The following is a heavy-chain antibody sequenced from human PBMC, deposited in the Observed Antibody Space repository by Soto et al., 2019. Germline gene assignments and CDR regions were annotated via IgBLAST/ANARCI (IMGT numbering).Heavy chain of an antibody. CDR1: GFTFSSYT. Sequence: EVELVESGGGLVNPGGSLRLSCAASGFTFSSYTMIWVRQAPGKGLEWVSSISSSSSYIYYADSMKGRFTISRDNAKNSLYLQMDSLRVEDTAVYYCARDRQHLYYMDVWGKGTTVTVSS. J-gene: IGHJ6*03. CDR2: ISSSSSYI. V-gene: IGHV3-21*01. CDR3: ARDRQHLYYMDV.